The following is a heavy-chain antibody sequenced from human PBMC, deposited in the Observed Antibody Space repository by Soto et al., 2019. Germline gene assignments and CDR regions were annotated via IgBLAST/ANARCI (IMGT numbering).Heavy chain of an antibody. CDR3: ARDNGDYAYYYYYGMDV. CDR1: GFTFSSYS. V-gene: IGHV3-21*04. D-gene: IGHD4-17*01. CDR2: IITITGFI. Sequence: GGSLRLSCAASGFTFSSYSMNWVRQAPGKGLEWVSIITITGFIDYADSVKGRFTISRDNAKSSLYLQMNSLRAEDTAVYYCARDNGDYAYYYYYGMDVWGQGTTVTVSS. J-gene: IGHJ6*02.